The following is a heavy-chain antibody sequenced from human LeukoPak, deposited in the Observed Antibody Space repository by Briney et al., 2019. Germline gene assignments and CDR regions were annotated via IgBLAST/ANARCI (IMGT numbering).Heavy chain of an antibody. CDR3: AKLAAAGPSLAFDI. D-gene: IGHD6-13*01. Sequence: PGGSLRLSCAASGFTFSTYSMNWVRQAPGKGLEWVSYISSSSDSIYYADSVKGRFTISRDNAKQSLYLQMNSLRAEDTAVYYCAKLAAAGPSLAFDIWGQGTMVTVSS. V-gene: IGHV3-48*01. CDR2: ISSSSDSI. J-gene: IGHJ3*02. CDR1: GFTFSTYS.